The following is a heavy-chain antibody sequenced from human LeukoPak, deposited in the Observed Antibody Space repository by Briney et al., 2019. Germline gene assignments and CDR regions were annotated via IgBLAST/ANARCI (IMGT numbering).Heavy chain of an antibody. J-gene: IGHJ6*03. CDR2: MNPNSGNT. Sequence: ASVNVSCKASGYTFTSYDINWARQATGQGLEWMGWMNPNSGNTGYAQKFQGRVTMTRNTSISTAYMELSSLRSEDTAVYYCARGADSSSWYYYYYYMDVWGKGTTVTVSS. D-gene: IGHD6-13*01. V-gene: IGHV1-8*01. CDR1: GYTFTSYD. CDR3: ARGADSSSWYYYYYYMDV.